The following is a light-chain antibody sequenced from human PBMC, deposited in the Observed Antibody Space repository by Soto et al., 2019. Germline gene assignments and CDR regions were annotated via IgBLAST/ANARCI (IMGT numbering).Light chain of an antibody. V-gene: IGKV3-20*01. CDR3: QQYGSSPPYT. CDR2: GAS. CDR1: QSVSSSY. Sequence: EIVLTQSPGTLSLSPGERATLSCRASQSVSSSYFAWYQQKPGQAPRLLIYGASSRATGIPDRFSGSGSGTDFTLTISRLEPEDFALYFCQQYGSSPPYTFGQGTKVEIK. J-gene: IGKJ2*01.